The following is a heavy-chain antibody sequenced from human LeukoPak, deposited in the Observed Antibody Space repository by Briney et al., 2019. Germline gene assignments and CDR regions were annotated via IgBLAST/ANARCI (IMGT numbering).Heavy chain of an antibody. J-gene: IGHJ5*02. V-gene: IGHV1-8*01. CDR3: ARVNYDFWSGYFLVDP. CDR2: MNPNSGNS. Sequence: ASVTVSCKASGYTFTSYDINWVRQATGQGLEWMGWMNPNSGNSGYAQKLQGRVTMTRNTSISTAYMELSSLRSEDTAVYYCARVNYDFWSGYFLVDPWGQGTLVTVSS. CDR1: GYTFTSYD. D-gene: IGHD3-3*01.